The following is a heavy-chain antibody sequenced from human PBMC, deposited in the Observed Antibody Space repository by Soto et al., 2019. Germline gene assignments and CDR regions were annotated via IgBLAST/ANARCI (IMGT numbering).Heavy chain of an antibody. D-gene: IGHD4-4*01. CDR2: SRGKAQGYTT. J-gene: IGHJ5*02. CDR3: VKDPNYYSNNSFDP. CDR1: GFTLSDHY. V-gene: IGHV3-72*01. Sequence: PGGSLRLSCAASGFTLSDHYIDWVRQAPGKGLEWVGRSRGKAQGYTTEYAAYVKGRLTISRDNSKNTLYLQMSSLRAEDTAVYYCVKDPNYYSNNSFDPWGQGTLVTVSS.